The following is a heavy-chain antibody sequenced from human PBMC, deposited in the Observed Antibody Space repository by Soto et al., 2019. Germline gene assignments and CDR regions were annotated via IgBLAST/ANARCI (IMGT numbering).Heavy chain of an antibody. D-gene: IGHD2-15*01. CDR1: GGSFSGYY. J-gene: IGHJ4*02. V-gene: IGHV4-34*01. Sequence: SETLSLTCAVYGGSFSGYYWSWIRQPPGKGLEWIGEINHSGSTNYNPSLKSRVTISVDTSKNQFSLKLSSVTAADTAVYYCARGKRGYCSGGSCYRKRYYFDYWGQGTLVTVSS. CDR2: INHSGST. CDR3: ARGKRGYCSGGSCYRKRYYFDY.